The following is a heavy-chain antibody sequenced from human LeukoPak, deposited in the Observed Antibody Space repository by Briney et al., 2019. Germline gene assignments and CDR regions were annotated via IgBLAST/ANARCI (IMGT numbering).Heavy chain of an antibody. D-gene: IGHD3-9*01. CDR3: ARSTTGYSDWLSQWY. V-gene: IGHV3-11*04. CDR1: GFTFSDYY. Sequence: GGSLRLSCAASGFTFSDYYMSWIRQAPGKGLEWVSYISSSGSTIYYADSVKGRFTISRDNAKNSLYLQMNSLRAEDTAVYYCARSTTGYSDWLSQWYWGQGTLVTVSS. J-gene: IGHJ4*02. CDR2: ISSSGSTI.